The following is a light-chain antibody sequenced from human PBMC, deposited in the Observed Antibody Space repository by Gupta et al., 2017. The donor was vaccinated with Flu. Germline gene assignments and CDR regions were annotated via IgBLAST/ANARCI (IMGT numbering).Light chain of an antibody. V-gene: IGKV2-30*01. CDR3: MQSAHWPWA. J-gene: IGKJ1*01. CDR1: QGLVYSDGNTY. Sequence: DVAMTQSPLSLPVTLGQSASIACRSSQGLVYSDGNTYLHWFQQRPGQFPRRLIYQVSYRGSGVPDRFRGSGSGTDFTMKISRVEAEDVGIYFCMQSAHWPWAFGQGTTVEIK. CDR2: QVS.